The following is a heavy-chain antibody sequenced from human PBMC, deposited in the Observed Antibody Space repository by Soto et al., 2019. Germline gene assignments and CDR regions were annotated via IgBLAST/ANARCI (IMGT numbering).Heavy chain of an antibody. V-gene: IGHV1-69*01. D-gene: IGHD7-27*01. CDR3: ARDMGKGNFCYYTLDV. CDR1: GYVFRDSA. J-gene: IGHJ6*04. CDR2: IAPAHATP. Sequence: QVHLAQSGAEVKKPGSSVRLSCQTSGYVFRDSAISWVRQAPGQGLEWVGGIAPAHATPKYCQKFLGRVSITADESTATTFLELSSLRPEDTAIYYCARDMGKGNFCYYTLDVWGEGSAVTVSS.